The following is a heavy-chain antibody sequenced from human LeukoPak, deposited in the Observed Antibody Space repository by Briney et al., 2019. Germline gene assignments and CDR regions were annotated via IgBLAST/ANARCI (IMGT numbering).Heavy chain of an antibody. Sequence: GGSLRLSCAASGFIFSAYEMNWVRQAPGKGLEWVSYISSSGSAIYYADSVQGRFTISRDNAKNSLYLQMNSLRGEDTAVYYCARDLGEYIVVTHHDAFDIWGQGTMVTVSS. V-gene: IGHV3-48*03. CDR1: GFIFSAYE. D-gene: IGHD3-22*01. CDR3: ARDLGEYIVVTHHDAFDI. J-gene: IGHJ3*02. CDR2: ISSSGSAI.